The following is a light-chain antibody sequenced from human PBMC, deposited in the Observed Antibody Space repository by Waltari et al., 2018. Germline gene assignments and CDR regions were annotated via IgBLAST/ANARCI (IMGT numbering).Light chain of an antibody. CDR2: WAS. V-gene: IGKV4-1*01. CDR3: QQYHTTPFT. Sequence: DIVMTQSPDSLAVSLGERATINCKSSQSVLYSSDKKNLLAWYQQKPGQPPKLLIYWASARESGVPDRFSGSGSGTDFTLTISSLQAEDVAVYYCQQYHTTPFTFGQGTRLEIK. CDR1: QSVLYSSDKKNL. J-gene: IGKJ5*01.